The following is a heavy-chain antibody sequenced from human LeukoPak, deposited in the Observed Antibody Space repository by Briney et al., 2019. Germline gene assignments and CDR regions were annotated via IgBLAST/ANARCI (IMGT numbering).Heavy chain of an antibody. Sequence: SVKVSCKASAGTFGSDIINWVRQAPGQGLEWMGRIIPRVDITNYAQKFQDRVTITADRSTSTVYMELSTLRSDDTAVYYCATARMHDYWGQGTQVIVSS. CDR3: ATARMHDY. D-gene: IGHD5-24*01. V-gene: IGHV1-69*02. CDR1: AGTFGSDI. J-gene: IGHJ4*02. CDR2: IIPRVDIT.